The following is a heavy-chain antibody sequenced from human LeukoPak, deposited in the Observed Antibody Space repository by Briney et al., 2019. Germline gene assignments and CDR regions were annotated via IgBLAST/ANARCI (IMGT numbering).Heavy chain of an antibody. CDR3: VREVAARFDY. CDR1: GYSISSGYY. D-gene: IGHD6-6*01. V-gene: IGHV4-38-2*02. J-gene: IGHJ4*02. Sequence: SETLSLTCTVSGYSISSGYYWGWIRQPPGKGLEWIGSIYHSGSTYYNPSLKSRVTISVDTSKNQFSLKLTSVTAADTAVYYCVREVAARFDYWGQGTLVTVSS. CDR2: IYHSGST.